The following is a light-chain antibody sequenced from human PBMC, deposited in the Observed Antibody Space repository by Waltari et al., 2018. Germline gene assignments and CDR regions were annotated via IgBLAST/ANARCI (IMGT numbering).Light chain of an antibody. CDR1: QSVRGDY. CDR3: QQYDDSPKYT. Sequence: EVVLTQSPGTLSLSPGERATLSCRASQSVRGDYLAWYQQKPGQAPRLLIYAASSRAPGIPGRFSGSGSGTDFTLTITRLESEDFAVYYCQQYDDSPKYTFGQGTKLEI. CDR2: AAS. J-gene: IGKJ2*01. V-gene: IGKV3-20*01.